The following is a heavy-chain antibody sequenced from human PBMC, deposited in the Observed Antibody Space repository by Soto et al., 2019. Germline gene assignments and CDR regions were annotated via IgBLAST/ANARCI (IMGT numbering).Heavy chain of an antibody. Sequence: SETLSLTCSVSGDSISTVDYFWAWIRQPPGQALEYIGYIYKSATTYYNPSFESRVAISLDTSKSQFSLNVTSVTAADTAGYFCARGRYCLTGRCFPNWFDSWGQGTLVTVSS. D-gene: IGHD2-15*01. CDR3: ARGRYCLTGRCFPNWFDS. J-gene: IGHJ5*01. CDR2: IYKSATT. V-gene: IGHV4-30-4*01. CDR1: GDSISTVDYF.